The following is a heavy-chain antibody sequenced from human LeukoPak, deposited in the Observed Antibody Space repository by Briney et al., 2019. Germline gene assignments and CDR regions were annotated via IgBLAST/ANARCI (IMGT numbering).Heavy chain of an antibody. Sequence: GGSLRLSCAASVFTFSNAWMSCVRQAPGKGVEWVGRIKSKTDGGTTDYAAPVKGRFTISRDDSKNTLYLQMNSLKTEDTAVYYCAKDLELMRTPAFDNWGQGTLVTVSS. J-gene: IGHJ4*02. D-gene: IGHD3-16*01. CDR1: VFTFSNAW. CDR2: IKSKTDGGTT. CDR3: AKDLELMRTPAFDN. V-gene: IGHV3-15*01.